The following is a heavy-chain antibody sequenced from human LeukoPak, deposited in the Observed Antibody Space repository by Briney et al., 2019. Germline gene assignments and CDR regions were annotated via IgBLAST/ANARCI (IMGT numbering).Heavy chain of an antibody. V-gene: IGHV1-3*01. D-gene: IGHD6-19*01. CDR3: ARVSGGWYYFDY. CDR2: INAGNGNT. CDR1: GYTFTSYA. J-gene: IGHJ4*02. Sequence: ASVKVSCKASGYTFTSYAMHWVRQAPGQRLEWMGWINAGNGNTKYSQKFQGRVTITRDTSASTAYMELSSLRSEDTAVCYCARVSGGWYYFDYWGQGTLVTVSS.